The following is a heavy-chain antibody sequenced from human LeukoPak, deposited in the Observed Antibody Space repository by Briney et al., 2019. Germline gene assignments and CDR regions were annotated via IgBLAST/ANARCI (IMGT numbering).Heavy chain of an antibody. CDR1: GYTFTGYY. D-gene: IGHD5/OR15-5a*01. CDR3: ARDASVSADY. J-gene: IGHJ4*02. CDR2: IDPNSGGT. Sequence: ASVKVSCKASGYTFTGYYIHWVRQAPGRGLEWMGRIDPNSGGTSYAQNFQGRVTMTRDTSISTAYMELTRLTSDDTAVYYCARDASVSADYWGQGTLVTVSS. V-gene: IGHV1-2*06.